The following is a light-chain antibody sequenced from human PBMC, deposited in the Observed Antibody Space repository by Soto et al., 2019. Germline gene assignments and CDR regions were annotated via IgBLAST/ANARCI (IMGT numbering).Light chain of an antibody. V-gene: IGLV1-40*01. CDR1: ISNIGAGYN. Sequence: QSVLTQPPSVSGAPVQRVTISCAGDISNIGAGYNVHWYQLLPGSAPKLLIFDNTNRPSGVPDRFSGSKSGTSASLAITGLQAGDEADYYCQSYDSSASKVFGGGTKVTVL. J-gene: IGLJ2*01. CDR2: DNT. CDR3: QSYDSSASKV.